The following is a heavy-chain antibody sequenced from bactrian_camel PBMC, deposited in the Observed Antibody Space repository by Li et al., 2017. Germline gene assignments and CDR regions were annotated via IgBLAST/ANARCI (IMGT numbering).Heavy chain of an antibody. D-gene: IGHD8*01. CDR3: AAEPELTGAPLCAVLPGTTGQSYFGH. V-gene: IGHV3S40*01. CDR2: TYTSSGEL. Sequence: VQLVESGGGSVQTGESLRLSCKVSGYKFNNYCVGWFRQAPGKEREGVAATYTSSGELYYADSVKDRFAISRDDTTRTFYLQMNNMKPDDTAMYYCAAEPELTGAPLCAVLPGTTGQSYFGHWGRGTQVTVS. J-gene: IGHJ6*01. CDR1: GYKFNNYC.